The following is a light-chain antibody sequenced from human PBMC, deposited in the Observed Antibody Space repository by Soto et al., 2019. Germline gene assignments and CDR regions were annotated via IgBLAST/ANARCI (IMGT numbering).Light chain of an antibody. CDR3: QQYDRSWT. V-gene: IGKV3-20*01. CDR2: GAS. Sequence: ETVLTQSPGTLSLSPGERATLSCRASQSVSSSYLAWYHQRPGQAPRLLIYGASRRATGIPDRFSGSGSGTDFTFTISRLEPEDFAVYYCQQYDRSWTFGQGTKVDIK. CDR1: QSVSSSY. J-gene: IGKJ1*01.